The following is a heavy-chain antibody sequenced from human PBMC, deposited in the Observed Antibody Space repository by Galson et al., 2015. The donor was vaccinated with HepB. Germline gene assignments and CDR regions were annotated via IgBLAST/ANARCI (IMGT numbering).Heavy chain of an antibody. CDR3: ARTIAAAGWFDP. V-gene: IGHV1-69*06. D-gene: IGHD6-13*01. J-gene: IGHJ5*02. CDR2: IIPIFGTA. Sequence: SVKVSCKASGGTFSSYAISWVRQAPGQGLEWMGGIIPIFGTANYAQKFQGRVTITADKSTSTAYMELSSLRSEDTAVYYCARTIAAAGWFDPWGQGTLVTVSS. CDR1: GGTFSSYA.